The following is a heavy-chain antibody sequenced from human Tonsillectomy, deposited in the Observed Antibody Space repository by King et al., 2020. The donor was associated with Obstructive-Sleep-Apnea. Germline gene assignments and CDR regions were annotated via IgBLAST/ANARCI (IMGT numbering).Heavy chain of an antibody. Sequence: LQLQESGPGLVKPSETLSLTCTVSGGSISGANHYWTWIRQPPGKGLEYIGSIYYSGSTYSNPSLKSRVTISLDTSKNQFSLNLRSVTAADTAVYFCAGAGARGRVGSGSQYYFDSWGPGTLVTVSS. CDR3: AGAGARGRVGSGSQYYFDS. CDR2: IYYSGST. D-gene: IGHD3-10*01. CDR1: GGSISGANHY. J-gene: IGHJ4*02. V-gene: IGHV4-39*07.